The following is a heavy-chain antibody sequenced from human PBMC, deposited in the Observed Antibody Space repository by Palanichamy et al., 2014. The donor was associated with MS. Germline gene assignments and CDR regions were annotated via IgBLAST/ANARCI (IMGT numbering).Heavy chain of an antibody. V-gene: IGHV4-59*08. J-gene: IGHJ1*01. CDR2: NFHSGRA. CDR1: GASIKSHF. D-gene: IGHD3-10*01. Sequence: QVQLQESGPGLVKPSETLSLTCTVSGASIKSHFWSWIRQPPGKGLEWIGYNFHSGRANYNPSLKSRSTISIDASKNQFSLSLTSVTAGDTAVYYCARRDESGSWRYWGQGTLVIVS. CDR3: ARRDESGSWRY.